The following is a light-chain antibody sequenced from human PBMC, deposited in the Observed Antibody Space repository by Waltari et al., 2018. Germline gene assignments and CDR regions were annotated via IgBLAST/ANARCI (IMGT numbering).Light chain of an antibody. V-gene: IGKV1-33*01. CDR2: DAS. CDR1: QDITNY. CDR3: QHYGRLPPWA. Sequence: DIQMTQSPSSLSASVGDRVTITCQASQDITNYLNWYQLKPGKAPKLLIYDASNLETGVPSRFSGRGSGTDFTFTISSLQPEDIATYYCQHYGRLPPWAFGQGTKVE. J-gene: IGKJ1*01.